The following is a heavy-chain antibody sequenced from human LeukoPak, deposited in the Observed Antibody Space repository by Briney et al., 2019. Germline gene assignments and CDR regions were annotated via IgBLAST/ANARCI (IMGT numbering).Heavy chain of an antibody. D-gene: IGHD4-17*01. J-gene: IGHJ1*01. Sequence: SETLSLTCTVSGGSISSSSYYWGWIRQPPGKGLEWIGSIYYSGSTYYNPSLKSRVTISVDTSKNQFSLKLSSVTAADTAVYYCARGGRVTVTNAEYFQHWGQGTLVTVSS. CDR3: ARGGRVTVTNAEYFQH. V-gene: IGHV4-39*07. CDR1: GGSISSSSYY. CDR2: IYYSGST.